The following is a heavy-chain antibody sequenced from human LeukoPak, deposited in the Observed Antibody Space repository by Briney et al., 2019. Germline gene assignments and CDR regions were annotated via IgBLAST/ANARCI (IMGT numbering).Heavy chain of an antibody. CDR2: MNPNSGNT. D-gene: IGHD3-10*01. V-gene: IGHV1-8*01. Sequence: ASVKVSCKASGYTFISYDINWVRQATGQGLEWMGWMNPNSGNTDYAEKFQGRVTMTSDTSISTAYMEVSSLRSEDTAVYYCARGRAGSSYYYGTDVWGQGTTVTVSS. CDR1: GYTFISYD. J-gene: IGHJ6*02. CDR3: ARGRAGSSYYYGTDV.